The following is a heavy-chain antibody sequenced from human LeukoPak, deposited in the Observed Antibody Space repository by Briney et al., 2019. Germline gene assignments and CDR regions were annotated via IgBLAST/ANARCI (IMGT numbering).Heavy chain of an antibody. D-gene: IGHD5-18*01. CDR1: GYSFISYW. CDR2: VYPGDSDT. J-gene: IGHJ4*02. Sequence: GESLKISCKGSGYSFISYWIGWVRQMPGKGLEWMGIVYPGDSDTRYSPSFQGQVTISADRSISTAYLQWSSLKASDTAMYYCARQTAMPHFDYWGQGTLVTVSS. CDR3: ARQTAMPHFDY. V-gene: IGHV5-51*01.